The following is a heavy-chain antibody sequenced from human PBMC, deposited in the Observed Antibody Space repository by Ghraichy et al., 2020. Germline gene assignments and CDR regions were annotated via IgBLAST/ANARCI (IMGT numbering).Heavy chain of an antibody. CDR3: AKDRGGYCSSTSCSLNWYFDL. J-gene: IGHJ2*01. V-gene: IGHV3-30*18. CDR1: GFTFSSYG. D-gene: IGHD2-2*03. CDR2: ISYDGSNK. Sequence: SLRLSCAASGFTFSSYGMHWVRQAPGKGLEWVAVISYDGSNKYYADSVKGRFTISRDNSKNTLYLQMNSLRAEDTAVYSCAKDRGGYCSSTSCSLNWYFDLGGRGTLVTVS.